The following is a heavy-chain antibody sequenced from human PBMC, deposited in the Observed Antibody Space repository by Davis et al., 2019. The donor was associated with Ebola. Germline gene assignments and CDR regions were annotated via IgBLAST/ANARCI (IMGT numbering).Heavy chain of an antibody. CDR1: GFTFSSYA. CDR3: AKNPGNYYYYGMDV. Sequence: PGGSLRLSCSASGFTFSSYAMHWVRQAPGKGLEWVAVISGSGVITYYADSVKGRLTISRDNSKNTLDLQMNSLRAEDTAVYYCAKNPGNYYYYGMDVWGQGTTVTVSS. V-gene: IGHV3-23*01. CDR2: ISGSGVIT. J-gene: IGHJ6*02.